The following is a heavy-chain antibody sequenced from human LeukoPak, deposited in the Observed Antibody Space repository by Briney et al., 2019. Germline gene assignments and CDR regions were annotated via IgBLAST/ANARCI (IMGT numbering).Heavy chain of an antibody. J-gene: IGHJ4*02. CDR3: ARVTGTTSGFDY. D-gene: IGHD1-7*01. Sequence: SETLSFNCTGSGGSISSYYWSWMRQPPGKGLEWIGYIYYSGSTNYNPSLKSRVTISVDTSKNQFSLKLSSVTAADTAVYYCARVTGTTSGFDYWGQGTLVTVSS. CDR2: IYYSGST. V-gene: IGHV4-59*01. CDR1: GGSISSYY.